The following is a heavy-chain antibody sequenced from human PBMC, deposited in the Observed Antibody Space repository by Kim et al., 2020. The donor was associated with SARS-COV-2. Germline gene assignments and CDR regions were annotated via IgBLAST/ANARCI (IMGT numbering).Heavy chain of an antibody. V-gene: IGHV4-59*01. CDR1: GGSISSYY. D-gene: IGHD2-15*01. CDR3: ARDYGGSFDY. Sequence: SETLSLTCTVSGGSISSYYWSWIRQLPGKGLEWIGYIYYSGSTNYNPCLKSRVTISVDTSKNQFSLKLSSVTAADTAVYYCARDYGGSFDYWGQGTLVTVSS. J-gene: IGHJ4*02. CDR2: IYYSGST.